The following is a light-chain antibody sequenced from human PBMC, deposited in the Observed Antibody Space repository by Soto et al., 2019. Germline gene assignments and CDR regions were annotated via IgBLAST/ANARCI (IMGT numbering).Light chain of an antibody. J-gene: IGKJ4*01. CDR3: QHSGTSPF. CDR1: QSADSGY. V-gene: IGKV3-20*01. CDR2: GAS. Sequence: EIVLTQSPGTLSLSPGERATLSCRASQSADSGYLAWYQQKPGRAPGLLIYGASNRATGIPDRFSGSVSGTDFTLTISRLEPEDFAVYYCQHSGTSPFFGGGTKVEIK.